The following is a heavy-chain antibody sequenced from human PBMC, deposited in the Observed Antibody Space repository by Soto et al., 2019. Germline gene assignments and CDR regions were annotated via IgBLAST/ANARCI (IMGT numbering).Heavy chain of an antibody. D-gene: IGHD5-18*01. CDR1: GVSISTYF. Sequence: SETLSLTCSVSGVSISTYFWSWIRQPPGKGLEWIGFIYYSGSTNYNPSLKSRVTMSVDTSKNQFSLKLSSVTAADTAVYYCARGNTAMAVDYWGQGTLVTVSS. CDR2: IYYSGST. V-gene: IGHV4-59*01. CDR3: ARGNTAMAVDY. J-gene: IGHJ4*02.